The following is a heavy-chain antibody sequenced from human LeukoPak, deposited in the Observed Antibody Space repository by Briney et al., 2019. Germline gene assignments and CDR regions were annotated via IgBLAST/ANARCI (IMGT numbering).Heavy chain of an antibody. CDR1: GGTFSSYA. D-gene: IGHD3-9*01. V-gene: IGHV1-69*06. J-gene: IGHJ6*03. Sequence: ASVKVSCKASGGTFSSYAISWVRQAPGQGLEWMGGIIPIFGTANYAQRFQGRVTITADKSTSTAYMELSSLRSEDTAVYYCARTGFTHYYYMDVWGKGTTVTVSS. CDR3: ARTGFTHYYYMDV. CDR2: IIPIFGTA.